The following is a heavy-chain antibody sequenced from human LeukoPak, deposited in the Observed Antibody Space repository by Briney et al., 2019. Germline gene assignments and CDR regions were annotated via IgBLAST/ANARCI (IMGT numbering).Heavy chain of an antibody. CDR3: AKCRNFDFWSGGDAFDI. CDR1: GFTFSSYA. D-gene: IGHD3-3*01. V-gene: IGHV3-23*01. CDR2: ISGSGGST. Sequence: GGSLRLSCAASGFTFSSYAMSWVRQAPGKGLEWVSAISGSGGSTYYADSVKGRFTISRDNSKSTLYLQMNSLRAEDTAVYYCAKCRNFDFWSGGDAFDIWGQGTIVTVSS. J-gene: IGHJ3*02.